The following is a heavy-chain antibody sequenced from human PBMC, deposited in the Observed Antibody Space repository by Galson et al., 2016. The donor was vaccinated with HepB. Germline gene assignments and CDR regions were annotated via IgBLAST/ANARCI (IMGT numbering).Heavy chain of an antibody. CDR3: ARGPTYISSALDFYYYYCMDV. V-gene: IGHV1-69*13. J-gene: IGHJ6*02. D-gene: IGHD6-6*01. Sequence: SVKVSCKASGGTFSSYAISWVRQAPGQGLEWMGGIIPIFATADYAQKFQGRVTITADESTSTAYMELSSLRSEDTAVYYWARGPTYISSALDFYYYYCMDVWGQGTTVTVSS. CDR2: IIPIFATA. CDR1: GGTFSSYA.